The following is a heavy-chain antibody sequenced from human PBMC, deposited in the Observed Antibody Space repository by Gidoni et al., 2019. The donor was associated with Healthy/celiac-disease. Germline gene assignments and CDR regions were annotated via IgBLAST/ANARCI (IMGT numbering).Heavy chain of an antibody. CDR1: GFTFSDHY. D-gene: IGHD3-10*01. Sequence: EVQLVESGGGLVQPGGSLRLSCAASGFTFSDHYMDWVRQAPGKGLEWVGRTRNKANSYTTEYAASVKGRFTISRDDSKNSLYLQMNSLKTEDTAVYYCARVLHGSGSMGFDYWGQGTLVTVSS. CDR2: TRNKANSYTT. V-gene: IGHV3-72*01. CDR3: ARVLHGSGSMGFDY. J-gene: IGHJ4*02.